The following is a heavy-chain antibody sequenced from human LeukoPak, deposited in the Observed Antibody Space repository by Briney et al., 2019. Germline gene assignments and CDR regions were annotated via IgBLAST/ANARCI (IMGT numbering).Heavy chain of an antibody. D-gene: IGHD3-10*01. CDR1: GFTFSSYA. V-gene: IGHV3-23*01. CDR2: VSGSGAGT. Sequence: PGGSLRLSCAASGFTFSSYAVSWVRQAPGKGLEWVSAVSGSGAGTYYADSVKGRFTISRDNSKNTLYLQMNTLRAEDTALYYCAKGGVGISGTYREFNSWGQGTLVTVSS. CDR3: AKGGVGISGTYREFNS. J-gene: IGHJ5*02.